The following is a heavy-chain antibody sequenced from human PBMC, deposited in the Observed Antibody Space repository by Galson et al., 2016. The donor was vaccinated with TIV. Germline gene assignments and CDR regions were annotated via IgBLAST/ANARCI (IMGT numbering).Heavy chain of an antibody. V-gene: IGHV1-46*01. CDR2: INPSGGST. Sequence: SVKVSCKASGYTFTSYYMHWVRQAPGQGLEWMGIINPSGGSTTYAQKFQGRVTMTRDMSTTTVHVELSSLRSEDTAVYYCARDGYRFGNYFDFWGQGTLVTVSS. D-gene: IGHD5-12*01. CDR3: ARDGYRFGNYFDF. CDR1: GYTFTSYY. J-gene: IGHJ4*02.